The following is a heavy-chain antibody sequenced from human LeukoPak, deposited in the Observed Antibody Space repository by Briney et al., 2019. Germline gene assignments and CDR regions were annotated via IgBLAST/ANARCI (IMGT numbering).Heavy chain of an antibody. D-gene: IGHD2/OR15-2a*01. CDR1: GGSISSSAYH. V-gene: IGHV4-39*01. CDR3: ARGLYFRFDP. CDR2: IHIGGST. Sequence: SETLSLTCTVSGGSISSSAYHWGWIRQPPGKGLEWIGSIHIGGSTYYNPSFKSRVTISVDTSKNQFSLKLSSVTAADTAVYYCARGLYFRFDPWGQGTLVTVSS. J-gene: IGHJ5*02.